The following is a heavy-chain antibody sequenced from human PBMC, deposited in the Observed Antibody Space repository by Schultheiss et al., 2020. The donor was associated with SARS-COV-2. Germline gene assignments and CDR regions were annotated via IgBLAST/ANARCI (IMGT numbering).Heavy chain of an antibody. CDR3: ARGDRDWNYEQDAFDI. D-gene: IGHD1-7*01. J-gene: IGHJ3*02. CDR1: GGSISSYY. V-gene: IGHV4-59*01. CDR2: IYYSGST. Sequence: SQTLSLTCTVSGGSISSYYWSWIRQPPGKGLEWIGYIYYSGSTYYNPSLKSRVTMSVDTSKNQFSLKLSSVTAADTAVYYCARGDRDWNYEQDAFDIWGQGTMVTVSS.